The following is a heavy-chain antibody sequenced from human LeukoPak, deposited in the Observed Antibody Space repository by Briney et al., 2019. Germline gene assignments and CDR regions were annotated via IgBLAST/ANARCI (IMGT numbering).Heavy chain of an antibody. CDR3: AKTIAVAGRVFDY. D-gene: IGHD6-19*01. CDR1: GFTFSSYG. V-gene: IGHV3-30*02. CDR2: IRYDGSNK. J-gene: IGHJ4*02. Sequence: GGFLRLSCAASGFTFSSYGMHWVRQAPGKGLEWVAFIRYDGSNKYYADSVKGRFTISRDNSKNTLYLQMNSLRAEDTAVYYCAKTIAVAGRVFDYWGQGTLVTVSS.